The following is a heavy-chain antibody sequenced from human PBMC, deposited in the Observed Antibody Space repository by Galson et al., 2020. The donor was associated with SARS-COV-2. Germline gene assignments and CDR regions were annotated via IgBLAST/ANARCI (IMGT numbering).Heavy chain of an antibody. CDR3: GDGLYFDSSGYWGFDY. CDR2: INWADAK. Sequence: SGPTLVTPTQTLTLTCTFSGFSLSSSGVRVGWLRQPPGKDLEWRALINWADAKHYSPSLKSRLTITKATAKNQVVLTMTDMDPVDTGTYCCGDGLYFDSSGYWGFDYWGQGTRVIVSS. V-gene: IGHV2-5*02. CDR1: GFSLSSSGVR. D-gene: IGHD3-22*01. J-gene: IGHJ4*02.